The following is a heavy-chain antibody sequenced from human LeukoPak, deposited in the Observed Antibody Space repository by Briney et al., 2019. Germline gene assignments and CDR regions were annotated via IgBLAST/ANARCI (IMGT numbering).Heavy chain of an antibody. J-gene: IGHJ4*02. CDR3: ARVKYSSGPFDY. V-gene: IGHV1-2*02. CDR2: INPNTGGT. CDR1: GYTFTGYY. D-gene: IGHD6-19*01. Sequence: ASVKVSCKASGYTFTGYYMRWVRQAPGQGLEWMGWINPNTGGTNYAQKFQGRVTMTRDTSISTAYMELSRLRSDDTAVYYCARVKYSSGPFDYWGQGTLVTVSS.